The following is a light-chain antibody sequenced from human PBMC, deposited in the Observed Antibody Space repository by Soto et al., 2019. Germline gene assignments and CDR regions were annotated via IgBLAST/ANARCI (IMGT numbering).Light chain of an antibody. V-gene: IGKV2-24*01. CDR2: KIS. CDR3: MQATEYPYT. Sequence: DIVMTQTPPPSPVTLGQPASISCRSSQSLLHSNGNTYLSWLQQRPGQPPRLLIEKISKRMSGVSDRFSGSGAGTDFTLRISRVEAEDVATYYCMQATEYPYTFGQGTKLEIK. J-gene: IGKJ2*01. CDR1: QSLLHSNGNTY.